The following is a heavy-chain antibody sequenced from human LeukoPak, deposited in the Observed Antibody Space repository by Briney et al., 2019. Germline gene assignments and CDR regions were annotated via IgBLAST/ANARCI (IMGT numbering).Heavy chain of an antibody. J-gene: IGHJ3*02. CDR2: IYHSGST. Sequence: PSETLSLTCTVSGYSISSGYYWGWIRQPPGKGLEWIWSIYHSGSTYYNPSLKSRVTISVDTSKNQFSLKLSSVTAADTAVYYCARAADDILTGYLPAEGAFDIWGQGTMVTVSS. CDR3: ARAADDILTGYLPAEGAFDI. CDR1: GYSISSGYY. V-gene: IGHV4-38-2*02. D-gene: IGHD3-9*01.